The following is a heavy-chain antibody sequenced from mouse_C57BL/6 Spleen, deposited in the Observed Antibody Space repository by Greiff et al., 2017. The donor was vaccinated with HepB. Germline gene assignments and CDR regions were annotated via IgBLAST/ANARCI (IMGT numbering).Heavy chain of an antibody. Sequence: QVQLQQSGAELVRPGSSVKLSCKASGYTFTSYWTHWVKQRPIQGLERIGNIDPSDSETHYHQKLNDKATLTVDRSSSTAHMQLSSLTSEDSAVYYCARLSYYGSSYYVAYWGQGTRVTVAA. J-gene: IGHJ3*01. CDR3: ARLSYYGSSYYVAY. D-gene: IGHD1-1*01. CDR1: GYTFTSYW. CDR2: IDPSDSET. V-gene: IGHV1-52*01.